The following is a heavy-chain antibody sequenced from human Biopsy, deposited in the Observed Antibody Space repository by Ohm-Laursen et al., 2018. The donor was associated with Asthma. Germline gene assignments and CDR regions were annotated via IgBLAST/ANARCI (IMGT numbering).Heavy chain of an antibody. CDR3: ARTYYDFLTGQVNDAFAI. J-gene: IGHJ3*02. CDR2: ISPIFGRV. Sequence: GASVKVSCKASGDTFGSYAISWVRQAPGQGLEWMGGISPIFGRVNYAQKFEGRATITADLFTRTAYMELSSLRSEDTAVYYCARTYYDFLTGQVNDAFAIWGQGTMVTVSS. D-gene: IGHD3-9*01. CDR1: GDTFGSYA. V-gene: IGHV1-69*13.